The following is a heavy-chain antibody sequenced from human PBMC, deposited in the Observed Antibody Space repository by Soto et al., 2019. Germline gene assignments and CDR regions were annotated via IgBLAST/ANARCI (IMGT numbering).Heavy chain of an antibody. Sequence: VASVKVSCKASGYTFTGYYMHWVRQAPGQGLEWMGWINPNSGGTNYAQKFQGWVTMTRDTPISTAYMELSRLRSDDTAVYYCARLRSSAYYYGSGSYYPTDYFDYWGQGTLVTVSS. CDR3: ARLRSSAYYYGSGSYYPTDYFDY. D-gene: IGHD3-10*01. J-gene: IGHJ4*02. V-gene: IGHV1-2*04. CDR2: INPNSGGT. CDR1: GYTFTGYY.